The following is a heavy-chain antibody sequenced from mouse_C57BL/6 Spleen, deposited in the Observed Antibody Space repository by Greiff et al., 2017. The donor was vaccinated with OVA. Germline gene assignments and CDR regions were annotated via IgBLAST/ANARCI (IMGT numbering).Heavy chain of an antibody. CDR3: TRAGWGYYSDY. Sequence: VQLQQSGAELVRPGASVTLSCKASGYTFTDYEMHWVKQTPVHGLEWIGAIDPETGGTAYNQKFKGKAILTADKSSSTAYMELRSLTSEDAAVYYCTRAGWGYYSDYWGQGTTLTVSS. CDR2: IDPETGGT. V-gene: IGHV1-15*01. D-gene: IGHD2-3*01. J-gene: IGHJ2*01. CDR1: GYTFTDYE.